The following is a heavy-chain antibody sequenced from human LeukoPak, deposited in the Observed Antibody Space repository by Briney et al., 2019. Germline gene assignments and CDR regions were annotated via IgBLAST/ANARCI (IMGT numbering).Heavy chain of an antibody. CDR2: INHSGST. V-gene: IGHV4-34*01. D-gene: IGHD6-13*01. CDR1: GGSISGYY. CDR3: ARGLSYSSSWPYYYYYYMDV. J-gene: IGHJ6*03. Sequence: PSETLSLTCTVSGGSISGYYWSWIRQPPGKGLEWIGEINHSGSTNYNPSLKSRVTISVDTSKNQFSLKLSSVTAADTAVYYCARGLSYSSSWPYYYYYYMDVWGKGTTVTVSS.